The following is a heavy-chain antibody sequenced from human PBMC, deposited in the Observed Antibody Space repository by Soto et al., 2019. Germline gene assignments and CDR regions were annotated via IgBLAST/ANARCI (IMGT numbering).Heavy chain of an antibody. Sequence: SETLSLTCTVSGGSISSGDYYWSWIRQPPGKGLEWIGYIYYSGSTYYNPSLKSRVTISVDTSKNQFSLKLSSVTAADTAVYYCARGHFADLGGSLVGALDAFDIWGQGTMVTVSS. CDR1: GGSISSGDYY. D-gene: IGHD1-26*01. CDR2: IYYSGST. V-gene: IGHV4-30-4*01. J-gene: IGHJ3*02. CDR3: ARGHFADLGGSLVGALDAFDI.